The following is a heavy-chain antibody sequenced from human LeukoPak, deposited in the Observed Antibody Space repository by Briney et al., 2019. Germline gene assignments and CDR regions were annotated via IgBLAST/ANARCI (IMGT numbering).Heavy chain of an antibody. J-gene: IGHJ5*02. D-gene: IGHD1-26*01. Sequence: PSETLSLTCAVYGGSFSGYYWSWIRQPPGKGLEWIGEINHSGSTNYNPSLKSRVTTSVDTSKNQFSLKLSSVTAADTAVYYCATSFSGSYYNWFDPWGQGILVTVSS. CDR2: INHSGST. CDR1: GGSFSGYY. V-gene: IGHV4-34*01. CDR3: ATSFSGSYYNWFDP.